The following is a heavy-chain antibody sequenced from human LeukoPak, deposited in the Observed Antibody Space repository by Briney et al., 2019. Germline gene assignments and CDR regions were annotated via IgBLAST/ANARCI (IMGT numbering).Heavy chain of an antibody. CDR3: AKATTYYYDSSGYYYLDY. D-gene: IGHD3-22*01. J-gene: IGHJ4*02. CDR1: GFTFDDYA. V-gene: IGHV3-9*01. CDR2: ISWNSGSI. Sequence: GGPLRLSCAASGFTFDDYAMHWVRQAPGKGLEWVSGISWNSGSIGYADSVKGRFTISRDNAKNSLYLQMNSLRAEDTALYYCAKATTYYYDSSGYYYLDYWGQGTLVTVSS.